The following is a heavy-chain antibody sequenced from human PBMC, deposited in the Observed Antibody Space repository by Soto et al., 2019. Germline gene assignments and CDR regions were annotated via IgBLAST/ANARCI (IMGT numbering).Heavy chain of an antibody. CDR1: GFTFSSYA. CDR3: ARESYYDNSGYGYFDY. V-gene: IGHV3-30-3*01. D-gene: IGHD3-22*01. J-gene: IGHJ4*02. CDR2: ISYDGSNK. Sequence: QVQLVESGGGVVQPGRSLRLSCAASGFTFSSYAMHWVRQAPGKGLEWVAVISYDGSNKYYADSVKGRFTISRDNSKNTLYLQMNSLRAEDTAVYYCARESYYDNSGYGYFDYWGQGTLVTVSS.